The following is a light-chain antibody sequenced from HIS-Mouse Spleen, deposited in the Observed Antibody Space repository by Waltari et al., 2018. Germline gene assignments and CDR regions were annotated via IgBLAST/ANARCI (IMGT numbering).Light chain of an antibody. V-gene: IGKV1-5*03. CDR2: KAS. CDR3: QQYNSYLT. CDR1: QSISSW. J-gene: IGKJ4*01. Sequence: DIQMTQSPSTLSASVGDRVTNLCRASQSISSWLAWYQQKPGKAPKLLIYKASSLESGVPSRFSGSGSGTEFTLTISSLQPDDFATYYCQQYNSYLTFGGGTKVEIK.